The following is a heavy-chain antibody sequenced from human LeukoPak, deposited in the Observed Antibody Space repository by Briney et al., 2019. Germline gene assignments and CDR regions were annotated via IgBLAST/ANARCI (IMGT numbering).Heavy chain of an antibody. Sequence: GGSLRLSCAASGFTFSSYGIHWVRQAPGKGLEWVAFIKYDGTNKYYADSVKGRFTISRDNSKNTLSLQMNSLRAEDTAVYYCAKGSFVLMWFGELLFGGQGTLVTVSS. CDR1: GFTFSSYG. D-gene: IGHD3-10*01. V-gene: IGHV3-30*02. CDR3: AKGSFVLMWFGELLF. J-gene: IGHJ4*02. CDR2: IKYDGTNK.